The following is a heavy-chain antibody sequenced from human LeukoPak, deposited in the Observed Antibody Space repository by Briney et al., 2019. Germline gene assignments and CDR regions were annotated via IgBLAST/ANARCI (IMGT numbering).Heavy chain of an antibody. CDR3: ATLSPWSGDDGGDLDY. J-gene: IGHJ4*02. CDR1: GGTFSIYA. CDR2: IIPIFGTA. D-gene: IGHD3-3*01. Sequence: AAVKVSCKASGGTFSIYAISCVRHAPGQGREWMGGIIPIFGTANYTQKFQGRVTITTDESPSTASMCLSSLRSEDTAGYYCATLSPWSGDDGGDLDYWGQGTLVTVSS. V-gene: IGHV1-69*05.